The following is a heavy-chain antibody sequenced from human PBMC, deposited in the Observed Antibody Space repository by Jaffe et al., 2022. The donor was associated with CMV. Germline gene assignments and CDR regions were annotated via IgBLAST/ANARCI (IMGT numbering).Heavy chain of an antibody. CDR1: GFTFSSYW. D-gene: IGHD5-12*01. Sequence: EVQLVESGGGLVQPGGSLRLSCAASGFTFSSYWMSWVRQAPGKGLEWVANIKQDGSEKYYVDSVKGRFTISRDNAKNSLYLQMNSLRAEDTAVYYCARDWWVRDGYNARGDYWGQGTLVTVSS. CDR3: ARDWWVRDGYNARGDY. V-gene: IGHV3-7*01. J-gene: IGHJ4*02. CDR2: IKQDGSEK.